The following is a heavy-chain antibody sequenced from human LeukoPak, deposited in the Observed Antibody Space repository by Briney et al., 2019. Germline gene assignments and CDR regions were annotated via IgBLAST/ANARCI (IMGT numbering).Heavy chain of an antibody. V-gene: IGHV1-2*02. CDR2: INLNSGGT. Sequence: ASVKVSCKASGYTFTDYYMHWVRQAPGQGLEWMGWINLNSGGTHLAQEFQGRVTMTRDTSISTAYMELSRLRSDDAAMYYCANIQKWLPYWGQGTLVTVSS. CDR1: GYTFTDYY. J-gene: IGHJ4*02. CDR3: ANIQKWLPY. D-gene: IGHD5-18*01.